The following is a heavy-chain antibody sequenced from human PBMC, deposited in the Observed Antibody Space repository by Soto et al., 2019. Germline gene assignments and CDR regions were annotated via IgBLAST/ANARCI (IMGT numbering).Heavy chain of an antibody. J-gene: IGHJ4*02. CDR1: GFTFSSYA. D-gene: IGHD4-17*01. CDR2: ISYDGSNK. CDR3: ARDRVPYGDRPYYFDY. Sequence: QVQLVASGGGVVQPGRSLRLSCAASGFTFSSYAMHWVRQAPGKGLEWVAVISYDGSNKYYADSVKGRFTISRDNSKNTLYLQMNSLRAEDTAVYYCARDRVPYGDRPYYFDYWGQGTLVTVSS. V-gene: IGHV3-30-3*01.